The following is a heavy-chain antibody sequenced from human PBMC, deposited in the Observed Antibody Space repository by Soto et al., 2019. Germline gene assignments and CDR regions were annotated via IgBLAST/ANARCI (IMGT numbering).Heavy chain of an antibody. Sequence: EVQLVESGGALVQPGGSLRLTCATSGFTFSNYWMTWVRQAPGKGLEWVANINKDGSQTSFVDSVKGRFTIFRDNAKSSLYLQMNSLRGEDTGKYYCVKEIAAAQWVQGTLVTVSS. V-gene: IGHV3-7*01. CDR3: VKEIAAAQ. D-gene: IGHD6-25*01. CDR1: GFTFSNYW. J-gene: IGHJ4*02. CDR2: INKDGSQT.